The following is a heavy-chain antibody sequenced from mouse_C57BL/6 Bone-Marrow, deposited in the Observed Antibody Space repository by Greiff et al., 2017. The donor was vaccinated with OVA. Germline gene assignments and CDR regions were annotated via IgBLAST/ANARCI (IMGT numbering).Heavy chain of an antibody. CDR1: GYTFTSYW. CDR2: IYPGSGSP. J-gene: IGHJ2*01. D-gene: IGHD1-1*01. V-gene: IGHV1-55*01. CDR3: ARYYGSSFPY. Sequence: QVQLQQPGAELVKPGASVKMSCKASGYTFTSYWITWLKPRPGQGLEWIGDIYPGSGSPNYNEKFKSKATLTVDTSSSTAYMQLSSLTSEDSAVYYCARYYGSSFPYWGQGTTLTVSS.